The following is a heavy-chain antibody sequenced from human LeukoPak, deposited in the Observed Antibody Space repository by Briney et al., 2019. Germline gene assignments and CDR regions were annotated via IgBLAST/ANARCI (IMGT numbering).Heavy chain of an antibody. V-gene: IGHV4-61*01. D-gene: IGHD6-13*01. CDR3: ASVYSSTEYFQH. J-gene: IGHJ1*01. Sequence: KPSETLSLTCTVSGGSISSGSYYWSWIRQPPGKGLEWIGYIYYSGSTNYNPSLKSRVTISVDTSKNQFSLKLSSVTAADTAVYYCASVYSSTEYFQHWGQGTLVTVSS. CDR2: IYYSGST. CDR1: GGSISSGSYY.